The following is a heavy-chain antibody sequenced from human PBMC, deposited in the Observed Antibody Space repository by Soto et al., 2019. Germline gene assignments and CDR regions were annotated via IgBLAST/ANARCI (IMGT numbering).Heavy chain of an antibody. J-gene: IGHJ4*02. D-gene: IGHD5-18*01. CDR1: DGSISPYY. V-gene: IGHV4-4*07. CDR2: IDANGYT. CDR3: ATESGSTYGYFDH. Sequence: SATLSITCSVSDGSISPYYWNWIRQPAGKGLEWIGRIDANGYTNYNPSLKGRVTMSVDTSKNQFSLKLSSVTAADTAVYFCATESGSTYGYFDHWGQGTQVTVSS.